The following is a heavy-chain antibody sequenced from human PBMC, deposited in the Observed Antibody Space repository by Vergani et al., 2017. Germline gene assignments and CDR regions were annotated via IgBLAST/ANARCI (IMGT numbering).Heavy chain of an antibody. CDR3: ASSKTYPPQYYYMDV. CDR2: ISGDGGST. Sequence: EVQLVESGGGVVQPGGSLRLSCAASGFTFDDYAMHWVRQAPGKGLEWVSLISGDGGSTYYADSVKGRFTISRDNSKNSLYLQMNSLRTEDTALYYCASSKTYPPQYYYMDVWGKGTTVTVSS. CDR1: GFTFDDYA. J-gene: IGHJ6*03. V-gene: IGHV3-43*02.